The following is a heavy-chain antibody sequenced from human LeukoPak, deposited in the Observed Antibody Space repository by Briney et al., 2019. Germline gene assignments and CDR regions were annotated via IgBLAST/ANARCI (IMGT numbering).Heavy chain of an antibody. J-gene: IGHJ4*02. D-gene: IGHD6-19*01. CDR2: INHSGST. V-gene: IGHV4-34*01. CDR1: GGSFSGYY. CDR3: ARAGIYSSGWYRARDYYFDY. Sequence: SETLSLTCAVYGGSFSGYYWSWIRQPPGKGLEWIGEINHSGSTNYNPSLKSRVTISVGTSKNQFSLKLSSVTAADTAVYYCARAGIYSSGWYRARDYYFDYWGQGTLVTVSS.